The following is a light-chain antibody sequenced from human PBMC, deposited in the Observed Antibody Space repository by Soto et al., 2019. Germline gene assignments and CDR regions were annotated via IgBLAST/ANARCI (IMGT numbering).Light chain of an antibody. J-gene: IGLJ2*01. Sequence: QSALTQPASVSGSPGQSITISCTGTSDDIGANNYVSWYQHHPGKAPKILIYEAANRPSGISHRFSGSQSGNTASLTISGLQSEDEADYFCTSYTSASTLVVGGGTKLTVL. V-gene: IGLV2-14*01. CDR1: SDDIGANNY. CDR3: TSYTSASTLV. CDR2: EAA.